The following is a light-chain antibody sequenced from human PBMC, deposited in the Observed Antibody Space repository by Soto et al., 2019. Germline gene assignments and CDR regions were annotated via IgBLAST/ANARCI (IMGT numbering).Light chain of an antibody. J-gene: IGLJ1*01. CDR3: CSYAGSYTGV. V-gene: IGLV2-11*01. CDR2: DVS. CDR1: SSDVGGYNY. Sequence: QSVLTRARSVSGSPGQSVSISCTGTSSDVGGYNYVSWYQQHPGKAPKLMIYDVSKRPSGVPDRFSGSKSGNTASLTISGLQAEDEADYYCCSYAGSYTGVFGTGTKVTV.